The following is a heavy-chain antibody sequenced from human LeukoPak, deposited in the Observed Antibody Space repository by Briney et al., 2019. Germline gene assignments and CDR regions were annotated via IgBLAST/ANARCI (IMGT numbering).Heavy chain of an antibody. CDR1: GGSISSGGYY. V-gene: IGHV4-30-2*01. Sequence: SQTLSLTCTVSGGSISSGGYYWSWIRQPPGKGLEWIGYIYHSGSTYYNPPLKSRVTISVDRSKNQFSLKLSSVTAADTAVYYCATAFMGVVPAAMNYWGQGTLVTVSS. CDR2: IYHSGST. CDR3: ATAFMGVVPAAMNY. D-gene: IGHD2-2*01. J-gene: IGHJ4*02.